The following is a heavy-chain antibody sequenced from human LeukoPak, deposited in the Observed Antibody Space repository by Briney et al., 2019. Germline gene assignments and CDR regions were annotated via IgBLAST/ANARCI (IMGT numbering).Heavy chain of an antibody. CDR1: GFTFSSYG. V-gene: IGHV3-NL1*01. J-gene: IGHJ4*02. D-gene: IGHD3-10*01. CDR3: ARDALYSGGFDY. CDR2: IGGSGDTT. Sequence: PGGSLRLSCAASGFTFSSYGMHWVRQAPGKGLEWVSVIGGSGDTTYYADSVRGRFTISRDDSKNTLYLQMNSLRAEDTAVYYCARDALYSGGFDYWGQGTLVTVSS.